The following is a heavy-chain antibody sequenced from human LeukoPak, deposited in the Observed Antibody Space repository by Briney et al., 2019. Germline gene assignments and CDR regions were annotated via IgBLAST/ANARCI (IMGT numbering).Heavy chain of an antibody. J-gene: IGHJ4*02. Sequence: GASVKVSCKASGYTFTSYDINWVRQATGQGLEWMGWMNPNSGNTGYAQKFQGRVTITRNTSISTAYMELSSLRSEGTAVYYCARVLYDSSGYYYYFDYWGQGTLVTVSS. D-gene: IGHD3-22*01. CDR1: GYTFTSYD. CDR3: ARVLYDSSGYYYYFDY. V-gene: IGHV1-8*03. CDR2: MNPNSGNT.